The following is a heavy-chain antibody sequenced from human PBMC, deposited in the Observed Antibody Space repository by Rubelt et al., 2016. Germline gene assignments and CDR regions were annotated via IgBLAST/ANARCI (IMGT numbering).Heavy chain of an antibody. CDR3: ARRPSRDAFDI. V-gene: IGHV4-39*07. CDR2: IHYTGTT. Sequence: KGLEWIGSIHYTGTTYYKPSLRSRVTISVDTSKNQFSLKLSSVTAADTAVYYCARRPSRDAFDIWGQGTMVTVSS. J-gene: IGHJ3*02.